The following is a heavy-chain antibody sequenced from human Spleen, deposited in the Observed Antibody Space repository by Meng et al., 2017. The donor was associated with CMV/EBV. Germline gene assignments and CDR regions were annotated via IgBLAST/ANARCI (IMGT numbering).Heavy chain of an antibody. D-gene: IGHD2/OR15-2a*01. CDR1: GGSFSGYY. CDR3: ARGRRRLLLSNYYGMDV. J-gene: IGHJ6*02. V-gene: IGHV4-34*01. Sequence: SETLSLTCAVYGGSFSGYYWSWIRQPPGKGLEWIGEINHSGSTNYNPSLKSRVTISVDTSKNQFSLKLSSVTAADTAVYYCARGRRRLLLSNYYGMDVWGQGTTVTVS. CDR2: INHSGST.